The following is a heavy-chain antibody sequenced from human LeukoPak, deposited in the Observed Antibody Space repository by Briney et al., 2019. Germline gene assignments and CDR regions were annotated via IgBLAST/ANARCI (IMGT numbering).Heavy chain of an antibody. J-gene: IGHJ4*02. CDR1: GGSISSSSYY. D-gene: IGHD1-26*01. CDR3: ALLVGYGDYFDY. V-gene: IGHV4-39*01. Sequence: SETLSLTCTVSGGSISSSSYYWGWIRQPPGKGLEWIGSIYYSGSTYYNPSLKSRVTISVDTSKNQFSLKLSSVTAADTAVYYCALLVGYGDYFDYWGQGTLVTVSS. CDR2: IYYSGST.